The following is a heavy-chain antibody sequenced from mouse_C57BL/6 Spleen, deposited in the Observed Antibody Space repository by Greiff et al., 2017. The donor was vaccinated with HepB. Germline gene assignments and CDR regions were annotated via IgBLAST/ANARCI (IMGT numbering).Heavy chain of an antibody. CDR3: TIPVVAPDY. CDR2: IDPETGGT. D-gene: IGHD1-1*01. V-gene: IGHV1-15*01. J-gene: IGHJ2*01. CDR1: GYTFTDYE. Sequence: VQLQESGAELVRPGASVTLSCKASGYTFTDYEMHWVKQTPVHGLEWIGAIDPETGGTAYNQKFKGKAILTADKSSSTAYMELRSLTSEDSAVYYCTIPVVAPDYWGQGTTLTVSS.